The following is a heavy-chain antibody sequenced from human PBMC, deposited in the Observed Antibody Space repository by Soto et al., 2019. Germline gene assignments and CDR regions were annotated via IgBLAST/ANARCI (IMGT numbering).Heavy chain of an antibody. J-gene: IGHJ4*02. CDR2: IGGSGRTT. CDR3: AKSRYSDSSGDFCAY. CDR1: AFTFNNYA. D-gene: IGHD3-22*01. V-gene: IGHV3-23*01. Sequence: EVQLLESGGGLVQPGGSLSLSCAASAFTFNNYAMSWVRQAPGKGLEWVSGIGGSGRTTYYADSVKGRFTIPRDNSNKTVFLPMYSLSAEDTGVYYCAKSRYSDSSGDFCAYWGQGTLVPVSS.